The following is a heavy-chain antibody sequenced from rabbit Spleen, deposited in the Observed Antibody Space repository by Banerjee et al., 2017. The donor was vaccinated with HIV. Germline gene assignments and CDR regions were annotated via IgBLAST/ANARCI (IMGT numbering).Heavy chain of an antibody. D-gene: IGHD6-1*01. CDR3: TTDGGYASYDNL. CDR1: GFSFSSSYD. Sequence: VESGGGLVQPGASLTLSCTASGFSFSSSYDMCWVRQAPGKGLEWIACIYAGSSDSTYYESWAKGRFTISKTSSTTVTLQMTSLTAADTATYFCTTDGGYASYDNLWGPGTLVTVS. J-gene: IGHJ4*01. V-gene: IGHV1S40*01. CDR2: IYAGSSDST.